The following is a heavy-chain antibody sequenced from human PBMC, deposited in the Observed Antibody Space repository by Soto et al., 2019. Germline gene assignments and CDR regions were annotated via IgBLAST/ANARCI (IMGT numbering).Heavy chain of an antibody. V-gene: IGHV1-69*01. CDR2: INPMFNST. Sequence: QVQLVQSGAEVKKPGSSVKVSCEAPGGTFDHTAITWVRQAPGQGLEWMGGINPMFNSTHYAQKFQGRVTITADAATSTAFMEPRRLRSDDTAVYYCARQIFAADYWGQGTLLIVSS. CDR3: ARQIFAADY. J-gene: IGHJ4*02. CDR1: GGTFDHTA. D-gene: IGHD3-9*01.